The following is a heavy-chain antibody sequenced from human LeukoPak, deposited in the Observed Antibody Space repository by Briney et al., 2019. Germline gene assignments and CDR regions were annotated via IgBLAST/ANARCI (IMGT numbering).Heavy chain of an antibody. Sequence: GGSLRLSCAASGFSFSSYWMHWVRQAPGKGLVWVPRIRTDGTITTYADSVKGRFSISRDNAKNTLYLQVNSLRVEDTAVYYCAREGTGSYMDAWGKGTTVTVSS. CDR2: IRTDGTIT. CDR3: AREGTGSYMDA. CDR1: GFSFSSYW. D-gene: IGHD1/OR15-1a*01. V-gene: IGHV3-74*03. J-gene: IGHJ6*03.